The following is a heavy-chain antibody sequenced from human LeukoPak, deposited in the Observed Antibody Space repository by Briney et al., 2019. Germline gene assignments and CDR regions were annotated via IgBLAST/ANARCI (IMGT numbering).Heavy chain of an antibody. CDR1: GFSFSSYS. V-gene: IGHV3-21*01. J-gene: IGHJ4*02. CDR2: VGSSSSYI. CDR3: ARDTPRGSGYYFDY. D-gene: IGHD3-22*01. Sequence: GGSLRLSCAASGFSFSSYSMNWVRQALGKGLEWVSSVGSSSSYISYADSVKGRFTISRDNAKKSLYLQMNSLRAEDTAVYYCARDTPRGSGYYFDYWGQGTPVTVSS.